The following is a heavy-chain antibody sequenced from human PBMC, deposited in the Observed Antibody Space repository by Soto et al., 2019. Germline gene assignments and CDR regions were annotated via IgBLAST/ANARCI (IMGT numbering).Heavy chain of an antibody. V-gene: IGHV1-69*13. Sequence: SVKVSCKAAGGTFISYAISWVRQAPGQGREWMGGIIPIFGTANYAQKFQGRVTITADESTSTAYMELSSLRSEDTAVYYCARVVVSITIFGVVTHNWFDPWG. CDR3: ARVVVSITIFGVVTHNWFDP. D-gene: IGHD3-3*01. CDR2: IIPIFGTA. J-gene: IGHJ5*02. CDR1: GGTFISYA.